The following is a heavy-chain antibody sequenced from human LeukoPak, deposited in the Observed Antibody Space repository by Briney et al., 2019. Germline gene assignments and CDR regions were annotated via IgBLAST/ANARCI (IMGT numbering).Heavy chain of an antibody. J-gene: IGHJ3*02. D-gene: IGHD2-15*01. CDR3: ARLPIVVVVAATQGDAFDI. CDR2: INHSGST. Sequence: PSETLSLTCTVSGGSISSSSYYWGWIRQPPGKGLEWIGEINHSGSTNYNPSLKSRVTMSVDTSKNQFSLKLSSVTAADTAVYYCARLPIVVVVAATQGDAFDIWGQGTMVTVSS. CDR1: GGSISSSSYY. V-gene: IGHV4-39*07.